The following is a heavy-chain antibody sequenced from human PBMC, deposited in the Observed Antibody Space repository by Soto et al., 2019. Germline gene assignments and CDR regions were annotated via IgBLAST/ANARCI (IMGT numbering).Heavy chain of an antibody. Sequence: SVKVSCKASGGTFSSYAISWVRQAPGQGLEWMGGIIPIFGTANYAQKFQGRVTITADESTSTAYMELSSLRSEDTAVYYCGRCSVRYYYYYGMDVWGQGTTVTVSS. J-gene: IGHJ6*02. V-gene: IGHV1-69*13. CDR1: GGTFSSYA. CDR2: IIPIFGTA. CDR3: GRCSVRYYYYYGMDV. D-gene: IGHD3-10*01.